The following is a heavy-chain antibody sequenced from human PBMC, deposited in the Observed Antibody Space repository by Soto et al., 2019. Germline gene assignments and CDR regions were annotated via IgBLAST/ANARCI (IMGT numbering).Heavy chain of an antibody. CDR3: ARSKTSLRFLEWSSAKGGMDV. CDR2: IMPIFCTA. V-gene: IGHV1-69*06. D-gene: IGHD3-3*01. Sequence: SVQVSCKAYARTLGSSAISWVRQAPGQGLEWMGGIMPIFCTANYAQKFQSRVTITADKSTSTAYMELSSLRSEDTAVYYCARSKTSLRFLEWSSAKGGMDVWGQGTTVTVSS. J-gene: IGHJ6*02. CDR1: ARTLGSSA.